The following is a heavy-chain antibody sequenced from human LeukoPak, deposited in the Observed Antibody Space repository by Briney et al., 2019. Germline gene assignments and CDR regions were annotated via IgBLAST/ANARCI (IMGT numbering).Heavy chain of an antibody. J-gene: IGHJ4*02. V-gene: IGHV1-69*04. CDR3: ARGGATGETIDY. Sequence: GASVKVSCKASGGTFSSYAISWVRQAPGQGLEWMGRIIPILGIANYAQKFQGRVTITADKSASTAYMELSTLRSEDTAVYYCARGGATGETIDYWGQGTLVTVSS. D-gene: IGHD1-26*01. CDR1: GGTFSSYA. CDR2: IIPILGIA.